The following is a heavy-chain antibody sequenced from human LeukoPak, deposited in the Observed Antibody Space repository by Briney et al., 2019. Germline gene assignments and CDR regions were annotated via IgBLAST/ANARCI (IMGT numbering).Heavy chain of an antibody. CDR1: GFTVSAYA. J-gene: IGHJ4*02. D-gene: IGHD2-15*01. V-gene: IGHV3-23*01. CDR2: ICANDGNT. Sequence: GGSLRLSCAASGFTVSAYAMAWVRQAPGKGLEWVSVICANDGNTYYADAVKGRFTISRDNSKDTLYLQMDSLRAEDTAVYYCAKGSGSSCYSPCDYWGQGILVTVPS. CDR3: AKGSGSSCYSPCDY.